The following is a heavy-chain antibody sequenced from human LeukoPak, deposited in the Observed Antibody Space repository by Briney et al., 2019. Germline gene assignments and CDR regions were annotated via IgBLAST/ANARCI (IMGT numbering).Heavy chain of an antibody. Sequence: ASVKVSCKASGYTFTGYYMHWVRQAPGQGLEWMGWINPNSGGTNYAQKFQGWVTMTRDTSISTAYMELSRLRSDDTAVYCCARAYGYCSGGSCYHFDYWGQGTLVTVSS. CDR1: GYTFTGYY. CDR3: ARAYGYCSGGSCYHFDY. J-gene: IGHJ4*02. CDR2: INPNSGGT. D-gene: IGHD2-15*01. V-gene: IGHV1-2*04.